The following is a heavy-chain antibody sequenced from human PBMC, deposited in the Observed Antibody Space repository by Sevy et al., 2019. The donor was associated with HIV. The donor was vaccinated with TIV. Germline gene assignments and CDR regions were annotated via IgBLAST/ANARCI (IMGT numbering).Heavy chain of an antibody. CDR3: ARDRRYSSSSFSYYYGMDV. CDR2: IYYSGST. D-gene: IGHD6-6*01. CDR1: GGSISSYY. J-gene: IGHJ6*02. V-gene: IGHV4-59*01. Sequence: SETLSLTCTVSGGSISSYYWSWIRQPPGKGLEWIGYIYYSGSTNYNPSLKSRVTISVDTSKNQFSLKLSSVTAAGTAVYYCARDRRYSSSSFSYYYGMDVWGQGTTVTVSS.